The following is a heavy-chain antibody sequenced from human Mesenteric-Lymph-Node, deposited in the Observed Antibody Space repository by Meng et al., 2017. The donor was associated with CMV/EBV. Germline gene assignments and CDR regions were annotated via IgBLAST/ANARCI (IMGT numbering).Heavy chain of an antibody. D-gene: IGHD4-17*01. V-gene: IGHV3-74*01. CDR1: GFTISTYW. CDR2: INTDGSKT. Sequence: GGSLRLSCVVSGFTISTYWMHWVRQVPGKGLEWVSRINTDGSKTNYADSAKGRFTISRDNAKSTLYLQMNSLTAEDTAVYYCVRGPYGADSWSDYWGQGTLVTVSS. J-gene: IGHJ4*02. CDR3: VRGPYGADSWSDY.